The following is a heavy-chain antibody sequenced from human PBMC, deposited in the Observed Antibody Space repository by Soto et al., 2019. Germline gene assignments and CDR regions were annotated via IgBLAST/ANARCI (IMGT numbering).Heavy chain of an antibody. CDR2: ISSSSSYI. CDR1: GFTFSNYS. V-gene: IGHV3-21*01. CDR3: ARVGGDYGQRGDAFDI. J-gene: IGHJ3*02. Sequence: GGSLRLSCAASGFTFSNYSMNWVRQAPGKGLEWVSSISSSSSYIYYADSVKGRFTISRDNAKNSLYLQMNSLRAEDTAVYYCARVGGDYGQRGDAFDIWGQGTMVTVSS. D-gene: IGHD4-17*01.